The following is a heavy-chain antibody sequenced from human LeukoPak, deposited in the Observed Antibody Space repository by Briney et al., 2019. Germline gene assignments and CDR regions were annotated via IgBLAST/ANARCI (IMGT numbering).Heavy chain of an antibody. CDR2: INWNGGST. CDR1: GFTFDDYG. CDR3: AKDTDTYYDSSGTLGY. D-gene: IGHD3-22*01. J-gene: IGHJ4*02. Sequence: GGSLRLSCAASGFTFDDYGMSWVRQAPGKGLEWVSGINWNGGSTGYADSVKGRFTISRDNAKNSLYLQMNSLRAEDTALYYCAKDTDTYYDSSGTLGYWGQGTLVTVSS. V-gene: IGHV3-20*04.